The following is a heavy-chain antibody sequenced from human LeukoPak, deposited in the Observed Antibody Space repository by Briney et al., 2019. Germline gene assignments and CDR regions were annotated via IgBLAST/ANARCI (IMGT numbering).Heavy chain of an antibody. J-gene: IGHJ4*02. CDR1: GYTLTGYY. CDR3: ARAGVYCSSTSCYTFDY. Sequence: ASVKVSCKASGYTLTGYYMHWVRQAPGQGLGWMGWINPNSGGTNYAQKFQGRVTMTRDTSISTAYTELSRLRSDDTAVYYCARAGVYCSSTSCYTFDYWGQGTLVTVSS. D-gene: IGHD2-2*02. CDR2: INPNSGGT. V-gene: IGHV1-2*02.